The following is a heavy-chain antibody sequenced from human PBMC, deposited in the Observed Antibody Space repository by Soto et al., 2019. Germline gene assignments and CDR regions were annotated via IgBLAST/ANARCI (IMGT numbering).Heavy chain of an antibody. CDR3: ARDRVLYGMDV. V-gene: IGHV3-66*01. CDR2: IYSGGST. J-gene: IGHJ6*02. Sequence: EVQLLESGGGLVQPGGSLRLSCEASGFTFSSYAMSWVRQAPGKGLEWVSVIYSGGSTYYADSVKGRFTISRDNSKNTLYLQMNSLRAEDTAVYYCARDRVLYGMDVWGQGTTVTVSS. CDR1: GFTFSSYA. D-gene: IGHD1-1*01.